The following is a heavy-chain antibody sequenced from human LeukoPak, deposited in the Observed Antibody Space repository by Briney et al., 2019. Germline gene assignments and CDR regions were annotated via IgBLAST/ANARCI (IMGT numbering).Heavy chain of an antibody. J-gene: IGHJ3*01. CDR3: ARRGRAQGPLSL. CDR1: GGSITSFY. CDR2: IYYSGST. V-gene: IGHV4-59*01. Sequence: SETLSLTCTVSGGSITSFYWSWIRQPPGKGLEWIGYIYYSGSTNYNPSLKSRVTISVDTSKNQFSLNLSSVTAADTAVCYCARRGRAQGPLSLWGQGTMVTVSS. D-gene: IGHD2-15*01.